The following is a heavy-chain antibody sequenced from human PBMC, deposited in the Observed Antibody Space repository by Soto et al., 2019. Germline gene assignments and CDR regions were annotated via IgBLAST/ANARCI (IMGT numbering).Heavy chain of an antibody. Sequence: DVQLVASGGGLIQPGESLRLSCEAFGFTVSGKKYVAWVRQAPEKGLEWVSALYDLDGTYYADSVKGRFTTSSDSSRTTVYLQMNSLRPDDTAVYSCATWHLQEHAYDIWGQGTMVTVSS. D-gene: IGHD1-26*01. CDR1: GFTVSGKKY. J-gene: IGHJ3*02. V-gene: IGHV3-53*01. CDR2: LYDLDGT. CDR3: ATWHLQEHAYDI.